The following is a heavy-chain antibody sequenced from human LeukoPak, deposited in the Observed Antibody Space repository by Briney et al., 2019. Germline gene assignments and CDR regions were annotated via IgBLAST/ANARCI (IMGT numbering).Heavy chain of an antibody. CDR1: GFTFSSYA. CDR2: ITSGGTT. Sequence: GGSLRLSCAASGFTFSSYAMSWVRQAPGKGLEWVSAITSGGTTYYADSVKGRFTISRDNSKNTLYLQMNSLRAEDTAVYYCAKNFWSDKYYYYYMDVWGKGTTVTVSS. J-gene: IGHJ6*03. D-gene: IGHD3-3*01. CDR3: AKNFWSDKYYYYYMDV. V-gene: IGHV3-23*01.